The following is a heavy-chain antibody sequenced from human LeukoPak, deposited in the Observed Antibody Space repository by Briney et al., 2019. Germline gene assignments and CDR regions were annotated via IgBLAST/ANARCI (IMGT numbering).Heavy chain of an antibody. CDR2: IYPGDSDT. Sequence: GESLKISCRGSGYSFTSNWIGWVRQMPGKGLEWMGIIYPGDSDTRYSPSFQGQVTISADKSISTAYLQWSSLKASDTAMYYCARPLHLNYYEGYNPTFDIWGQGTMVTVSS. CDR1: GYSFTSNW. D-gene: IGHD3-22*01. V-gene: IGHV5-51*01. CDR3: ARPLHLNYYEGYNPTFDI. J-gene: IGHJ3*02.